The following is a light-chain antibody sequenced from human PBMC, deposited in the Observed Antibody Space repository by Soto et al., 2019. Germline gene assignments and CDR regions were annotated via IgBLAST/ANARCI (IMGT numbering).Light chain of an antibody. V-gene: IGKV3D-15*02. CDR2: GAS. CDR1: QSVSSN. CDR3: QHYAASPWA. Sequence: IVLTQSPATLSVSPGERATLSCRASQSVSSNLAWHQQRPGQAPRLLIYGASTRATGVPARFSGSGSGTEFTLTISSLQSEDFAVYYCQHYAASPWAFGPGTKVDIK. J-gene: IGKJ1*01.